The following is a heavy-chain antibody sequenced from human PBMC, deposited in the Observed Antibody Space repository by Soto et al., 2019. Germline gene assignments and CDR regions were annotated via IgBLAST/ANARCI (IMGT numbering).Heavy chain of an antibody. D-gene: IGHD3-10*01. CDR1: GGSISSYY. Sequence: KSSETLSLTCTVSGGSISSYYWSWIRQPPGKGLEWIGYIYYSGSTNYNPSLKSRVTISVDTSKNQFSLKLSSVTAADTAVYYCARHYYGSGSYYNDYYYYMDVWGKGTTVTVSS. V-gene: IGHV4-59*08. CDR3: ARHYYGSGSYYNDYYYYMDV. CDR2: IYYSGST. J-gene: IGHJ6*03.